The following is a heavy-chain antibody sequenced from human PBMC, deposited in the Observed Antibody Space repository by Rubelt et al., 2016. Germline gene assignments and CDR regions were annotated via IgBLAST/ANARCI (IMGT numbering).Heavy chain of an antibody. Sequence: EVQLVESGGGLVQPGRSLRLSCAASGFTFDDYAMHWVRQAPGKGLEWVSGISWNSGSIGSADSVKGRFTISRDNAKNSLYLQMNSLRAEDSALYYCAKGILRWSVGYGMDVWGQGTTVTVSS. CDR3: AKGILRWSVGYGMDV. D-gene: IGHD4-23*01. J-gene: IGHJ6*02. CDR1: GFTFDDYA. V-gene: IGHV3-9*01. CDR2: ISWNSGSI.